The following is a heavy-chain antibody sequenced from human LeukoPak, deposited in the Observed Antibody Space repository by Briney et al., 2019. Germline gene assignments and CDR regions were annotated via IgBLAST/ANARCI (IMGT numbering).Heavy chain of an antibody. D-gene: IGHD2-21*01. V-gene: IGHV3-13*01. J-gene: IGHJ4*02. CDR2: IGTAGDT. CDR3: ARGLPPIDY. CDR1: GFTFSSYD. Sequence: PGGSLRLSCAASGFTFSSYDMHWVRQATGKGLEWVSAIGTAGDTYYPGSVKGRFTISRDNSKNTLYLQMNSLRAEDTAVYYCARGLPPIDYWGQGTLVTVSS.